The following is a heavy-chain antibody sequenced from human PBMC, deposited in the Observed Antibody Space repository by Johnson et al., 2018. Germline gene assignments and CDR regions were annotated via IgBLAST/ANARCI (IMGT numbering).Heavy chain of an antibody. D-gene: IGHD2-21*01. V-gene: IGHV3-21*06. CDR3: AREGRGYCEFDC. Sequence: EVQLVESGGGLVKPGESLRLSCAASGFSFSSYTVAWVRQAPGKGLEWVSAISSSGSYIYYGDSVRGRFTISRDNAKDSAFLQMNSRRVEDTALYYCAREGRGYCEFDCWGRGTQVTVSS. CDR2: ISSSGSYI. J-gene: IGHJ4*02. CDR1: GFSFSSYT.